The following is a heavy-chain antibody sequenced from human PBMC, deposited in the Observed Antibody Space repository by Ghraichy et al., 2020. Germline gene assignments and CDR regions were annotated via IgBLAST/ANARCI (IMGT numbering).Heavy chain of an antibody. CDR1: GGSITSYY. D-gene: IGHD1-1*01. CDR2: IHHTGIT. J-gene: IGHJ4*02. Sequence: SETLSLTCTVSGGSITSYYWSWIRQPPGKGLEWIGYIHHTGITSYNASLKSRVTISVDTSKNQFSLKLTSVTAADTAVYYCATQLYWGQGTLVTVSS. CDR3: ATQLY. V-gene: IGHV4-59*01.